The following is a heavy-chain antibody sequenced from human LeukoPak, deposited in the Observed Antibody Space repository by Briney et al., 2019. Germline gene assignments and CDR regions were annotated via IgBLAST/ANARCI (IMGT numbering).Heavy chain of an antibody. D-gene: IGHD4-17*01. CDR1: GFTFSS. CDR2: IGGSSSSL. V-gene: IGHV3-21*01. Sequence: PGRSLRLSCAASGFTFSSMNWVRQAPGKGLEWVSSIGGSSSSLYYAESVKGRFTISRDNARNSLYLQMNSLRAEDTAVYYCAKEAGQDYGALDAFDVWGQGTMVTVSS. J-gene: IGHJ3*01. CDR3: AKEAGQDYGALDAFDV.